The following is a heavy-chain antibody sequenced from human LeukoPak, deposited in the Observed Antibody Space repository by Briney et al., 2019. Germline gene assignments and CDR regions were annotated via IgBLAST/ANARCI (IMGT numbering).Heavy chain of an antibody. Sequence: ASVKVSCKASGYTFSTYGISWVRQAPGQGLEWMGWISAYNGNTNYAQKLQGRVTMTTDTSTSTAYMELRSLRSDDTAVYYCARGASSSWYYYYYMDVWGKGTTVTVSS. V-gene: IGHV1-18*01. CDR2: ISAYNGNT. CDR3: ARGASSSWYYYYYMDV. CDR1: GYTFSTYG. J-gene: IGHJ6*03. D-gene: IGHD6-13*01.